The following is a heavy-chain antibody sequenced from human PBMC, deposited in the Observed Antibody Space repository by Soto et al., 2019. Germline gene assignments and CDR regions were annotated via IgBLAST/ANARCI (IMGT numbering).Heavy chain of an antibody. CDR2: IDWDDDK. CDR3: ARSRELNSSPRPKYYYYGMDV. CDR1: GFSLSTSGMC. J-gene: IGHJ6*02. V-gene: IGHV2-70*01. Sequence: SGPTLVNPTQTLTLTCTFSGFSLSTSGMCVSWIRQPPGKALEWLALIDWDDDKYYSTSLKTRLTISKDTSKNQVVLTMTNMDPVDTATYYCARSRELNSSPRPKYYYYGMDVWGQGTTVTVSS. D-gene: IGHD6-13*01.